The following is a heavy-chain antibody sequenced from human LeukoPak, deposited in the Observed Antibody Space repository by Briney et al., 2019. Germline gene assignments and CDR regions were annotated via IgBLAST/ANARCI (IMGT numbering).Heavy chain of an antibody. D-gene: IGHD3-22*01. CDR2: ISWDGGST. Sequence: GGSLRLSCAASGFTFDDYTMHWVRQAPGKGLEWVSLISWDGGSTYYADSVKGRFTISRYNSKNSLYLQMNSLRTEDTALYYCAKAVYYYDSSGLFDPWGQGTLVTVSS. CDR3: AKAVYYYDSSGLFDP. J-gene: IGHJ5*02. V-gene: IGHV3-43*01. CDR1: GFTFDDYT.